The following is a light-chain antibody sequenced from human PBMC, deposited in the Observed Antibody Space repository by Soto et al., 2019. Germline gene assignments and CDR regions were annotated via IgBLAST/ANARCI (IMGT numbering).Light chain of an antibody. J-gene: IGLJ1*01. CDR2: EVS. V-gene: IGLV2-8*01. CDR1: SSDVGGYNY. CDR3: TSYAGSKSFFDV. Sequence: QSVLTQPPSASGSPGQSVTISCTGTSSDVGGYNYVSWYQQHPGKAPKLMIYEVSKRPSGVPDRFSGSKSGNTASLTVSGLQAEDEADYYCTSYAGSKSFFDVFGTGTKVTVL.